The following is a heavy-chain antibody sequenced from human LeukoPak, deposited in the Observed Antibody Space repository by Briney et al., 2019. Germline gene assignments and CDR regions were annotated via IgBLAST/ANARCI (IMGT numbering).Heavy chain of an antibody. Sequence: GGSLRLSCAASGFTFSSYAMSWVRQAPGKGLEWVSGINWNGGSTGYADSVKGRFTISRDNAKNSLYLQMNSLRAEDTALYYCARDRGGQLVPAGDFDYWGQGTLVTVSS. CDR2: INWNGGST. V-gene: IGHV3-20*04. J-gene: IGHJ4*02. CDR3: ARDRGGQLVPAGDFDY. CDR1: GFTFSSYA. D-gene: IGHD6-6*01.